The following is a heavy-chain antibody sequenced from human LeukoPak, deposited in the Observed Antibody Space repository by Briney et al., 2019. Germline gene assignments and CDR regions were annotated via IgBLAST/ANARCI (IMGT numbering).Heavy chain of an antibody. J-gene: IGHJ4*02. CDR2: IYYSGST. V-gene: IGHV4-59*12. Sequence: GSLRLSCAASGFTFSDYYMSWIRQAPGKGLEVIGYIYYSGSTNYRPSLKSRVTISVDTSKTQFSLKLSSVTAADTAVYYCARGYPTPTEADYWGQGTLVTVSS. CDR3: ARGYPTPTEADY. D-gene: IGHD1-14*01. CDR1: GFTFSDYY.